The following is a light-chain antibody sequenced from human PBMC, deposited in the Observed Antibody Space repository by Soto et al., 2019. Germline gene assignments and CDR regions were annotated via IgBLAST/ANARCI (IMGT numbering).Light chain of an antibody. J-gene: IGLJ3*02. V-gene: IGLV1-44*01. CDR1: SSNIGSDT. Sequence: QSVLTQPPSASGTPGQRVTISCSGSSSNIGSDTVNWYQQLPGTAPKLLIHRSNQRPSGVPGRFSGSKSGTSASLAISGLQPEDEAHYHCASWDASLNGWVFGGGTKLTVL. CDR2: RSN. CDR3: ASWDASLNGWV.